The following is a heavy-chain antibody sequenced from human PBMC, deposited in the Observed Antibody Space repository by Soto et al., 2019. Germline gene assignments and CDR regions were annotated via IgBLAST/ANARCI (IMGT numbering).Heavy chain of an antibody. D-gene: IGHD6-19*01. CDR2: ISSSSSTI. CDR1: GFTFSSYS. V-gene: IGHV3-48*01. J-gene: IGHJ2*01. Sequence: EVQLVESGGGLVQPGGSLRLSCAASGFTFSSYSMNWVRQAPGKGLEWVSYISSSSSTIYYADSVKGRFTISRDNAKNALYLQVNSLRAEDTAVYYCARDRAVAGINELGRRDWYFDLWGRGTLVTVS. CDR3: ARDRAVAGINELGRRDWYFDL.